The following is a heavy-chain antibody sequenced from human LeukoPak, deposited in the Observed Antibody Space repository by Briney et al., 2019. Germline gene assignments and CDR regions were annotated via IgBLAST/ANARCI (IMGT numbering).Heavy chain of an antibody. CDR3: ARDLYVQWELVPVGDS. J-gene: IGHJ4*02. D-gene: IGHD1-26*01. Sequence: PGGSLRLSCAASGFTFSSYWMSWVRQAPGKGLGWVANIKQDGSEKYYVDSVKGRFTISRDNAKNSLYLQMNSLRAEDTAVYYCARDLYVQWELVPVGDSWGQGTLVTVSS. CDR2: IKQDGSEK. V-gene: IGHV3-7*01. CDR1: GFTFSSYW.